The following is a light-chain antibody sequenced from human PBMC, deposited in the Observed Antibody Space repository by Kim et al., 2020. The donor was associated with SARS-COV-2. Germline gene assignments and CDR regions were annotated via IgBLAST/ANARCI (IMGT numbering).Light chain of an antibody. J-gene: IGKJ4*01. CDR1: RSIITY. Sequence: LSQQQRPPPSCRASRSIITYVPCYQRNPGQSPRSLINDASNRTTGIPTRFSGSGSGTDFTLTISSLEPKDFAVYYCQQRSNWPSTFGGGTKVDIK. V-gene: IGKV3-11*01. CDR3: QQRSNWPST. CDR2: DAS.